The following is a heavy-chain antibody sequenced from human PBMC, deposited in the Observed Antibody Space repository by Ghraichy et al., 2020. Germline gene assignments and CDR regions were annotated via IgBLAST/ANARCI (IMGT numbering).Heavy chain of an antibody. CDR1: GFTFGSYA. CDR3: ARSSAYRTDAFDI. CDR2: IGGTGTTT. Sequence: GESLNISCAASGFTFGSYAINWVRQAPGKGLEWVSVIGGTGTTTYYADSVKGRFTISRDNSRNTLYLQMNSLRAEDTAVYYCARSSAYRTDAFDIWGQGTMVTVSS. V-gene: IGHV3-23*01. J-gene: IGHJ3*02. D-gene: IGHD3-22*01.